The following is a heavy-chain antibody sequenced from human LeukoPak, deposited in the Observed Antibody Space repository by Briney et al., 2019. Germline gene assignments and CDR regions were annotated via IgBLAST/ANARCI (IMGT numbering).Heavy chain of an antibody. D-gene: IGHD5-24*01. V-gene: IGHV1-2*02. CDR2: ITPSGGT. CDR3: ARDRYGDGFAHLDY. Sequence: ASVKVSCKASGYTFTSYAMHWVRQAPGQRLEWMGWITPSGGTNYPQKFQGRVAITWDTSITTAYMDLSRLTSDDTAVYYCARDRYGDGFAHLDYWGQGALVTVSS. CDR1: GYTFTSYA. J-gene: IGHJ4*02.